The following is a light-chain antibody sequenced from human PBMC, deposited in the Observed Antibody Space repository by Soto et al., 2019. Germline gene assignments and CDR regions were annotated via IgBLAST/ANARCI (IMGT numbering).Light chain of an antibody. J-gene: IGKJ1*01. V-gene: IGKV3-15*01. CDR1: QSVSNN. CDR3: QQYYNWPRT. CDR2: GAS. Sequence: EIVFTQSPCTLSLSPGERATLSCRASQSVSNNYLAWYQQKPGQSPRLLISGASTRATGIPANFSGSGSGTEFTLTISSLQSEDFAIYFCQQYYNWPRTFGQGTKVDIK.